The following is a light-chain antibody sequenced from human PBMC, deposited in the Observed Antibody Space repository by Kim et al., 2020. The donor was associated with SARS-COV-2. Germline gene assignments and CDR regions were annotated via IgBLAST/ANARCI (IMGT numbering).Light chain of an antibody. V-gene: IGLV3-21*04. CDR2: YDD. J-gene: IGLJ3*02. Sequence: APGKTARITCRGNKIGSKSVHWYQQRPGQAPVLVMYYDDDRPSGIPERFSGSNSGNTATLTISRVEAGDEADYYCQVWDSSSDHWVFGGGTQLTVL. CDR3: QVWDSSSDHWV. CDR1: KIGSKS.